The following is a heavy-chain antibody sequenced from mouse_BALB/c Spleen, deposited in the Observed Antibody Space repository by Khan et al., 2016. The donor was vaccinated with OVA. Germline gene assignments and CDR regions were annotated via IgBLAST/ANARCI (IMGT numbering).Heavy chain of an antibody. CDR2: INPYNDGT. V-gene: IGHV1S136*01. Sequence: VQLQQSGPDLVKPGASVKMSCKASGYTFTNYVMHWVKQKPGQGLEWIGYINPYNDGTKYNEKFKVKATLTSDKSSSTAYMELISLTSEDSAVYYGARYASSADYAMDYWGQGTSVTVSS. CDR1: GYTFTNYV. J-gene: IGHJ4*01. D-gene: IGHD1-1*01. CDR3: ARYASSADYAMDY.